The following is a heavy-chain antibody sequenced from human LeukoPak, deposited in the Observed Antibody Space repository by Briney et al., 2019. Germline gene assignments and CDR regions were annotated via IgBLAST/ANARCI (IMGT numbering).Heavy chain of an antibody. D-gene: IGHD2-2*01. J-gene: IGHJ5*02. Sequence: PGGSLRLSCAASAFTFGNYWMHWVRQAPGKGLVWVSRINSDGSSTTYAGSVKGRFTISRDNAKNTLYLQMNSLRAEDTAVYYCARGGFALNVPVVGLNWFDPWGQGTLVTVS. CDR1: AFTFGNYW. V-gene: IGHV3-74*03. CDR2: INSDGSST. CDR3: ARGGFALNVPVVGLNWFDP.